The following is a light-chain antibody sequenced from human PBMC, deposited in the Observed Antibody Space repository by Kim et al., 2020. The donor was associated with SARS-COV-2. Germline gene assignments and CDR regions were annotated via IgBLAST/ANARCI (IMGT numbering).Light chain of an antibody. CDR1: QSVSSNY. J-gene: IGKJ1*01. V-gene: IGKV3-20*01. CDR3: QQYSSSPAT. CDR2: GAS. Sequence: PGESATLACSATQSVSSNYLAWYQQKPGQAPRLLIYGASSRATGIPDRFSGSGSGTDFTLTITRLEPEDFAVYYCQQYSSSPATFGQGTKVDIK.